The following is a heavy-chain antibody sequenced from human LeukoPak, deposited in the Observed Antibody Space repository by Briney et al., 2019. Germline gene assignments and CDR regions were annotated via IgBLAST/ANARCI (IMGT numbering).Heavy chain of an antibody. V-gene: IGHV4-31*03. D-gene: IGHD4/OR15-4a*01. CDR2: IYRSGST. J-gene: IGHJ3*02. CDR1: GGDISSGGYY. CDR3: ARSKYGGNHCEI. Sequence: PSETLSLTCTVSGGDISSGGYYWSWIRQHPGKVLEWIAYIYRSGSTYYNPSLKSRVTISVDTSKNHISLNLNADTAADTAVDYSARSKYGGNHCEIWGQGTKVTVSS.